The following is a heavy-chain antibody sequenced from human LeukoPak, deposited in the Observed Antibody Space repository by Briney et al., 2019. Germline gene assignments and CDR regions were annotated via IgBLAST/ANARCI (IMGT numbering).Heavy chain of an antibody. CDR3: ARAPHVHDYAEFDY. CDR1: GFTFDDYG. D-gene: IGHD4-17*01. CDR2: INWNGGST. J-gene: IGHJ4*02. Sequence: GGSLRLSCAASGFTFDDYGMSWVRQAPGKGLEWVSGINWNGGSTGYADSVKGRFTISRDNAKNSLYLQMNSLGAEDTALYYCARAPHVHDYAEFDYWGQGTLVTVSS. V-gene: IGHV3-20*04.